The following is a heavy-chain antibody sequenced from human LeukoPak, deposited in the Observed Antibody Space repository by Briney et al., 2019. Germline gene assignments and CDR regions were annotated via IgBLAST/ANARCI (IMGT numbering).Heavy chain of an antibody. CDR3: ARLGTTVTPEDY. Sequence: SETLSLTCAVYGGSFSGYYWSWIRQPPGKGLEWIGEINHSGSTNYNPSLKSRVTISVDTSKNQFSLKLSSVTAADTAVYYCARLGTTVTPEDYWGQGTLVTVSS. V-gene: IGHV4-34*01. J-gene: IGHJ4*02. D-gene: IGHD4-11*01. CDR2: INHSGST. CDR1: GGSFSGYY.